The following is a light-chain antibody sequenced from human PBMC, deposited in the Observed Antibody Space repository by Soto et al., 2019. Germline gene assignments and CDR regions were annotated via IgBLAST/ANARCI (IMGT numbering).Light chain of an antibody. CDR2: DVT. CDR3: NSYTGSRTYV. V-gene: IGLV2-14*03. Sequence: QSVLTQPASVSGSPGQSITISCTGTSSDVGGFNYVSWYQQHPGKAPKLMIYDVTNRPSGVSYRFSGSKSGNTASLTISGLQAEDEANFYCNSYTGSRTYVFANGTKSPS. J-gene: IGLJ1*01. CDR1: SSDVGGFNY.